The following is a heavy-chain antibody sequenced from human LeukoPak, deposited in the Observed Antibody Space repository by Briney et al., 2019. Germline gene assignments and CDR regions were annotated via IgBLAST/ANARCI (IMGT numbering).Heavy chain of an antibody. J-gene: IGHJ6*02. CDR1: GHTFTGFY. D-gene: IGHD3-10*01. CDR3: ARDSRSGSYRRRHYYYYYGMDV. CDR2: INPISVGT. V-gene: IGHV1-2*04. Sequence: ASVKVSYKASGHTFTGFYMHSWRQAPGHRLKWLGWINPISVGTNYAQKFQGWVTMTRDNAKNSLYLQMNSLRAEDTAVYYCARDSRSGSYRRRHYYYYYGMDVWGQGTTVTVSS.